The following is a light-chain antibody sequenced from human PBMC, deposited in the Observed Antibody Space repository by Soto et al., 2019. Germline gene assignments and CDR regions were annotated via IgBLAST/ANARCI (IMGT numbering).Light chain of an antibody. CDR1: SSDIGFYNY. Sequence: QSVLTQPPSASGSPGQSVTISCTGTSSDIGFYNYVSWYQQHPGKAPKLMIYEVNKRPSGVPDRFSGSKSGNTASLTVSGLQGEDEADYYCSSYAGSNNLVFGGGTQLTVL. V-gene: IGLV2-8*01. CDR3: SSYAGSNNLV. J-gene: IGLJ2*01. CDR2: EVN.